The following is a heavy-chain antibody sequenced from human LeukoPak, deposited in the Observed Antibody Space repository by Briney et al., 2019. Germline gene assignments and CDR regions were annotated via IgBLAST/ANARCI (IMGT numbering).Heavy chain of an antibody. CDR1: GFTFSSYS. Sequence: GGSLRLSCAASGFTFSSYSMNWVRQAPGKGLEWVSSISSSSSYTYYADSVKGRFTISRDNAKNSLYLQMNSLRAEDTAVYYCAREGGYYDSSGYYDKAFDYWGQGTLVTVSS. D-gene: IGHD3-22*01. V-gene: IGHV3-21*01. J-gene: IGHJ4*02. CDR2: ISSSSSYT. CDR3: AREGGYYDSSGYYDKAFDY.